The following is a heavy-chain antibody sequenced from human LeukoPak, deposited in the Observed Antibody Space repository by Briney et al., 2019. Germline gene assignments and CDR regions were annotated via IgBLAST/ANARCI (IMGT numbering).Heavy chain of an antibody. CDR2: INPSGGST. V-gene: IGHV1-46*01. J-gene: IGHJ4*02. CDR3: ASVSDYYDSSGTRDY. CDR1: GHTFTSYY. Sequence: ASVKVSCKASGHTFTSYYMHWVRQAPGQGLEWMGIINPSGGSTSYAQKFQGRVTMTRDTSTSTVYMELSSLRSEDTAVYYCASVSDYYDSSGTRDYWGQGTLVTVSS. D-gene: IGHD3-22*01.